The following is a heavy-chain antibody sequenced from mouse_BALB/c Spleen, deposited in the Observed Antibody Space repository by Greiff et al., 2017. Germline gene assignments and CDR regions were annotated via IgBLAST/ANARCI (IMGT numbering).Heavy chain of an antibody. CDR2: ISYSGST. CDR1: GYSITSDYA. CDR3: ARITTVVAPYFDY. Sequence: ESGPGLVKPSQSLSLTCTVTGYSITSDYAWNWIRQFPGNKLEWMGYISYSGSTSYNPSLKSRISITRDTSKNQFFLQLNSVTTEDTATYYCARITTVVAPYFDYWGQGTTLTVSS. J-gene: IGHJ2*01. D-gene: IGHD1-1*01. V-gene: IGHV3-2*02.